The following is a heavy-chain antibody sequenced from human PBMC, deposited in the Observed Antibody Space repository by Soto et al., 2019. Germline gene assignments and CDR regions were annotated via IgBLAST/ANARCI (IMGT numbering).Heavy chain of an antibody. D-gene: IGHD1-26*01. CDR1: GYTFTSYY. CDR3: ASLRIVGVLKHYYYGMDV. J-gene: IGHJ6*02. CDR2: INPSGGST. V-gene: IGHV1-46*01. Sequence: QVQLVQSGAEVKKPGASVKVSCKASGYTFTSYYMHWVRQAPGQGLEWMGIINPSGGSTSYAQKFQGRVTMTREAATSTVYMELSSLRSEDTAVYYCASLRIVGVLKHYYYGMDVWGQGTTVTVSS.